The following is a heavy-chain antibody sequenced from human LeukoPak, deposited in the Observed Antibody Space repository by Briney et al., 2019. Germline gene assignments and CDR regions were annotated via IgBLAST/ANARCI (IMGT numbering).Heavy chain of an antibody. D-gene: IGHD6-19*01. Sequence: GGSLRLSCAASGFTFSSYGMHWVRQAPGKGLEWVAVISYDGSIKYYADSVKGRFTISRDNSKNTLYLQMNSLRAEDTAVYYCAKPQGIAVAAYWYFDLWGRGTLVTVSS. CDR3: AKPQGIAVAAYWYFDL. J-gene: IGHJ2*01. CDR1: GFTFSSYG. CDR2: ISYDGSIK. V-gene: IGHV3-30*18.